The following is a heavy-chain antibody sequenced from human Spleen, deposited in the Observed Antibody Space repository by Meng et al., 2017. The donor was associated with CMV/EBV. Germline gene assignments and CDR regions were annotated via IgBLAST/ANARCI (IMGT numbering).Heavy chain of an antibody. CDR3: ATGIYCSSTSCPSP. CDR2: LQPSGSIT. J-gene: IGHJ5*02. Sequence: ASGYTFTSYAINWVRQAPGQGIEWMGMLQPSGSITTYAQKFQGRVTMTRDMSTSTVYMELSSLRSDDTAVYYCATGIYCSSTSCPSPWGQGTLVTVSS. D-gene: IGHD2-2*01. CDR1: GYTFTSYA. V-gene: IGHV1-46*01.